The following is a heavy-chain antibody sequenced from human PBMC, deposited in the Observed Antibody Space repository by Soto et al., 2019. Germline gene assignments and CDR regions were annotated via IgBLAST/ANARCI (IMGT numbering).Heavy chain of an antibody. CDR3: ASSKNRYDSSGYYYRIFDY. CDR1: GYTFSNFG. V-gene: IGHV1-18*01. CDR2: ISPNSEKT. Sequence: ASVKVSCKASGYTFSNFGISWVRQAPGEGLEWMGWISPNSEKTKIAQRFQGRVTMTTDISTSTSYLELRGLTSDDTAVYYCASSKNRYDSSGYYYRIFDYWGQGTLVTVSS. D-gene: IGHD3-22*01. J-gene: IGHJ4*02.